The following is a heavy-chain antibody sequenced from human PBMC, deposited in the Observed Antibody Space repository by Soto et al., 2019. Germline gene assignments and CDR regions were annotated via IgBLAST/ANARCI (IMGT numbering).Heavy chain of an antibody. V-gene: IGHV3-48*01. Sequence: HPSETLSLTCTVSGGSISSNSYYWGWIRQPPGKGLEWVSYIGSSSSTIYYADSVKGRFTISRDNAKNSLYLQMNSLRAEDTAVYYCARGLYYYDSSGYYWGQGTLVTVS. D-gene: IGHD3-22*01. CDR1: GGSISSNS. CDR2: IGSSSSTI. J-gene: IGHJ4*02. CDR3: ARGLYYYDSSGYY.